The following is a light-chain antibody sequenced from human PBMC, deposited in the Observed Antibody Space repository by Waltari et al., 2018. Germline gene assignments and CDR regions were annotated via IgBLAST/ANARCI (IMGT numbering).Light chain of an antibody. J-gene: IGKJ3*01. CDR1: QGISNY. CDR3: QKYDSAPFA. V-gene: IGKV1-27*01. CDR2: TAS. Sequence: DIQMTQSPSSLSASVGDRVTITCRASQGISNYLAWYQQKPGTVPKLLIYTASTLQSGVPARFSGSGSATDFTLTTSSLQPEDVATYYCQKYDSAPFAFDPGTRVDIK.